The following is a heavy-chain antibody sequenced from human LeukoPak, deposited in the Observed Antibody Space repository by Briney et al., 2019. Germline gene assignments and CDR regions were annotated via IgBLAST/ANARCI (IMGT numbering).Heavy chain of an antibody. Sequence: GASVKVSCKASGGTFSSYAISWVRQAPGQGLEWMGGIIPIFGTANYAQKFQGRVTITADESTSTAYMELSSLRSEDTAVYYCARAPDRGNYYYYGMDVWGQGTTVTVSS. V-gene: IGHV1-69*01. CDR3: ARAPDRGNYYYYGMDV. CDR2: IIPIFGTA. CDR1: GGTFSSYA. D-gene: IGHD3-16*01. J-gene: IGHJ6*02.